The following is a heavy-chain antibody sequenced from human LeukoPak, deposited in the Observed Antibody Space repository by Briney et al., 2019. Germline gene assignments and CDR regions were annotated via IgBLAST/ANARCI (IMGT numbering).Heavy chain of an antibody. D-gene: IGHD3-10*01. CDR2: VWYDGSDK. CDR3: AKDTGRGYYYMDV. V-gene: IGHV3-33*03. CDR1: GSIFSSYG. Sequence: GRSLRLSCAASGSIFSSYGMHWVRQAPGKGLEWVALVWYDGSDKRYADSVKGRFTISRDDSKNTLYLQLNSLRAEDTAVYYRAKDTGRGYYYMDVWGKGTTVTVSS. J-gene: IGHJ6*03.